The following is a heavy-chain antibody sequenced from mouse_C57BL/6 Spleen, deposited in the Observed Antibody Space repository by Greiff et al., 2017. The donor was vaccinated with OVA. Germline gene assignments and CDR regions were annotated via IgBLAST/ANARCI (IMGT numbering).Heavy chain of an antibody. J-gene: IGHJ2*01. Sequence: EVQLQQSGPELVKPGASVKISCKASGYTFTDYYMNWVKQSHGKSLEWIGDINPNNGGTSYNQKFKGKATLTVDKSSSTAYMELRSLTSEDSAVYYCAREEGANWDYWGQGTTLTVSS. CDR3: AREEGANWDY. CDR1: GYTFTDYY. CDR2: INPNNGGT. D-gene: IGHD4-1*01. V-gene: IGHV1-26*01.